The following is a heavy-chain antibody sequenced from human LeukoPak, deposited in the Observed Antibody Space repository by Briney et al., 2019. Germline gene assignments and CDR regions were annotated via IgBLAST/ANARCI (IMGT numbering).Heavy chain of an antibody. V-gene: IGHV3-9*01. CDR1: GFTFDDYA. D-gene: IGHD2-2*01. CDR3: ARNLGYCSSSSCYRASYYGMDV. Sequence: GGSLRLSCAASGFTFDDYAMHWVRQAPGKGLEWVSGISWNSGNINYADSVKGRFTISRDNAKNSLYLQMKSLRAEDTALYYCARNLGYCSSSSCYRASYYGMDVWGQGTTVTVSS. J-gene: IGHJ6*02. CDR2: ISWNSGNI.